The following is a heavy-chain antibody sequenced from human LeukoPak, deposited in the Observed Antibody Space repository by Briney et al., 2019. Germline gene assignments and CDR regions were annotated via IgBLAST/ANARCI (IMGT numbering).Heavy chain of an antibody. D-gene: IGHD5-18*01. J-gene: IGHJ4*02. CDR2: INHSGST. CDR1: GGSFSGYY. V-gene: IGHV4-34*01. Sequence: SETLSLTCAVYGGSFSGYYRSWIRQPPGKGLVWIGEINHSGSTNYNPSLKSRVTISVDTSKNQFSLKLSSVTAADTAVYYCARGRGAHSYGYGSFDYWGQGTLVTVSS. CDR3: ARGRGAHSYGYGSFDY.